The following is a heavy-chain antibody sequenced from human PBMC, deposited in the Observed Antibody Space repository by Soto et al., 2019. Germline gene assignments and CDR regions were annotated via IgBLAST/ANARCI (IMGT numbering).Heavy chain of an antibody. CDR2: INSDGSST. CDR1: GFTFSSYW. Sequence: PGGSLRLSCAASGFTFSSYWMHWVRQAPGKGLVWVSRINSDGSSTSYADSVKGRFTISRDNAKNTLYLQMNSLRAEDTAVYYCAREYSSSPLYYYGMDVWGQGTTVTVSS. D-gene: IGHD6-13*01. V-gene: IGHV3-74*01. CDR3: AREYSSSPLYYYGMDV. J-gene: IGHJ6*02.